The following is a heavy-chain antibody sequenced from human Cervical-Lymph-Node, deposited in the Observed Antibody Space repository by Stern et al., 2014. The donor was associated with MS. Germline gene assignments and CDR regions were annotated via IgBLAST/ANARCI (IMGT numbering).Heavy chain of an antibody. D-gene: IGHD3-3*01. CDR3: ARVSYDFWSGYYVFDY. J-gene: IGHJ4*02. CDR2: IYYSGST. V-gene: IGHV4-31*03. CDR1: GGSISSGGYY. Sequence: QEQLQESGPGLVKPSQTLSLTCTVSGGSISSGGYYWSWIRQHPGKGLEWIGDIYYSGSTYYNPSLKSRVTISVDTSKNQFSLKLSSVTAADTAVYYCARVSYDFWSGYYVFDYWGQGTLVTVSS.